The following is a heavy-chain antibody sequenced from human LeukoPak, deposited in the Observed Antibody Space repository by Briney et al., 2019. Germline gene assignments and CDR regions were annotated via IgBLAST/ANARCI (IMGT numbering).Heavy chain of an antibody. CDR2: ISSSGSTI. CDR1: GFTFSDYY. J-gene: IGHJ4*02. V-gene: IGHV3-11*04. CDR3: ARGNRYCSSTSCYLLGY. Sequence: PGGSLRLSCAASGFTFSDYYMSWLRQAPGKGLEWVSYISSSGSTIYYADSVKGRFTISRDNAKNSLYLQMNSLRAEDTAVYYCARGNRYCSSTSCYLLGYWGQGTLVTVSS. D-gene: IGHD2-2*01.